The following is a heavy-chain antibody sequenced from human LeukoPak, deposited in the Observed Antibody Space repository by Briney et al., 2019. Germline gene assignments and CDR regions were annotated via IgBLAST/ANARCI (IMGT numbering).Heavy chain of an antibody. D-gene: IGHD3-3*01. CDR3: ARQSPTPYYDFWSGPDWFDP. CDR1: GGFISSYY. CDR2: IYYSGST. V-gene: IGHV4-59*08. Sequence: SETLSLTCTVSGGFISSYYWSWIRQPPGKGLEWIGYIYYSGSTNYNPSLKSRVTISVDTSKNQFSPKLSSVTAADTAVYYCARQSPTPYYDFWSGPDWFDPWGQGTLVTVSS. J-gene: IGHJ5*02.